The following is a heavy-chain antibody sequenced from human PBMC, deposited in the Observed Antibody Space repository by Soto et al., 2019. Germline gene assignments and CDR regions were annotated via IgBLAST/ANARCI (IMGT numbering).Heavy chain of an antibody. J-gene: IGHJ4*02. CDR1: GFTFSSYA. CDR2: ISSNGGST. V-gene: IGHV3-64*01. D-gene: IGHD3-16*01. Sequence: GGSLRLSCAASGFTFSSYAMHWVRQAPGKGLEYVSAISSNGGSTYYANSVKGRFTISRDNSKNTLYLQMNSLRAEDTAVYYCAKEGGFVGGGYFDYWGQGTLVTVSS. CDR3: AKEGGFVGGGYFDY.